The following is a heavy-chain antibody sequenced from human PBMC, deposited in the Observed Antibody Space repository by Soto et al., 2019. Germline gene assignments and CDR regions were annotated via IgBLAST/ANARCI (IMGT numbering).Heavy chain of an antibody. CDR1: RYTFISYD. CDR2: MNSNSGNT. V-gene: IGHV1-8*01. J-gene: IGHJ6*02. CDR3: ARGQEVWWNAGPLGLHGLDV. Sequence: QVQLVQSGAEVKKSGASVKVSCKASRYTFISYDINWVRQATGQGLEWMGWMNSNSGNTGYAQKFQGRIPMTRNTSMTTAYMELSSLRSEDTAVYYCARGQEVWWNAGPLGLHGLDVWGQGTTVTVSS. D-gene: IGHD3-16*01.